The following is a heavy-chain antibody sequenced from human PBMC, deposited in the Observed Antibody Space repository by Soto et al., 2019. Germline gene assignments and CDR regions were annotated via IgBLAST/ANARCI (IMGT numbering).Heavy chain of an antibody. V-gene: IGHV3-13*04. D-gene: IGHD3-22*01. CDR1: GFTFSSYD. CDR2: IGTAGDT. Sequence: ETLRLSCSASGFTFSSYDIHWVRQGPGKGLEWVSAIGTAGDTNYAGSVKGRFTISRENAKNSLYLQMNSLRAGDTAIYFCARAIGPTLFDYWGQGTLVTVSS. J-gene: IGHJ4*02. CDR3: ARAIGPTLFDY.